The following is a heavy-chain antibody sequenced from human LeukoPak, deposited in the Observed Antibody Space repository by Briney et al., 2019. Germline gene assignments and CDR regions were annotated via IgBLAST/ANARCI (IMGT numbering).Heavy chain of an antibody. J-gene: IGHJ3*02. CDR3: ARAQIQLWFRWLQYKEGGAFDI. Sequence: ASVKVSCKASGYTFTSYYMHWVRQAPGQGLEWMGIINPSGGSTSYAQKFQGRVTMTRDMSTSTVYMELSSLRSEDTAVYYCARAQIQLWFRWLQYKEGGAFDIWGQGTMVTVSS. CDR1: GYTFTSYY. D-gene: IGHD5-18*01. V-gene: IGHV1-46*01. CDR2: INPSGGST.